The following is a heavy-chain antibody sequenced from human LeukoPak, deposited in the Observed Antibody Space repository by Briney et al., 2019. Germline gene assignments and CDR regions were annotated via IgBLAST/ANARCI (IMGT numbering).Heavy chain of an antibody. Sequence: SETLSLTCTVSGYSISGGYYWGWIRQPPGKGLEWIGTIFQSVSTYYNPSLKSRVTTSVDTSKNQFSPKLSSVTAADTAVYYCARATAAAGYALDIWGQGTMVTVSS. CDR1: GYSISGGYY. V-gene: IGHV4-38-2*02. J-gene: IGHJ3*02. CDR2: IFQSVST. D-gene: IGHD6-13*01. CDR3: ARATAAAGYALDI.